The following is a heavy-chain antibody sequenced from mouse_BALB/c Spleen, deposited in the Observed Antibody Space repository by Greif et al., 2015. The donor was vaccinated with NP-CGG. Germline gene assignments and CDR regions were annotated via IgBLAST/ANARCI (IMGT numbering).Heavy chain of an antibody. CDR1: GFNIKDYY. V-gene: IGHV14-1*02. D-gene: IGHD2-4*01. Sequence: VQLQQSGAELVRPGALVKLSCKASGFNIKDYYMHWVEQRPEQGLEWIGWIDPENGNTIYDPKFQGKASITADTSSNTAYLQLSSLTSEDTAVYYCAGEYDYWFAYWGQGTLVTVSA. J-gene: IGHJ3*01. CDR3: AGEYDYWFAY. CDR2: IDPENGNT.